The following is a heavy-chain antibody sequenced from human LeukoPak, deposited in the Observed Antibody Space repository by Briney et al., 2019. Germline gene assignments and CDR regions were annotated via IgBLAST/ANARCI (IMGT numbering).Heavy chain of an antibody. Sequence: ASVKVSCKASGYTFTNYDINWVRRATGQGLEWMGWMDPNSGNTGYAQKFQGRVTITRNTSISTAYMELSSLRSEDTAVYYCARSSWLNNWFDHWGQGTLVTVSS. CDR2: MDPNSGNT. J-gene: IGHJ5*02. CDR1: GYTFTNYD. V-gene: IGHV1-8*03. CDR3: ARSSWLNNWFDH. D-gene: IGHD6-13*01.